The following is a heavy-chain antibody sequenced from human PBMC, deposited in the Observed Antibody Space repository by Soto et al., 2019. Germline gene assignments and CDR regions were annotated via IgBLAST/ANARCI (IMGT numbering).Heavy chain of an antibody. D-gene: IGHD2-2*01. CDR2: IWYDGSNK. CDR3: ARAYLVRVPYYYYYGMDV. Sequence: GGSLRLSCAASGFTFSSYGMHWVRQAPGKGLEWVAVIWYDGSNKYYADSVKGRFTISRDNSKNTLYLQMNSLRAEDTAVYYCARAYLVRVPYYYYYGMDVWGQGTTVTVSS. J-gene: IGHJ6*02. CDR1: GFTFSSYG. V-gene: IGHV3-33*08.